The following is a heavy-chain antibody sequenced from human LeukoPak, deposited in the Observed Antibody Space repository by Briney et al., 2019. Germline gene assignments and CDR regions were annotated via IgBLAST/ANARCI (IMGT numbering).Heavy chain of an antibody. Sequence: SQTLSLTCAISGDSVSSNSGAWNWIRQSPSRGLEWLGRTYYRSKWYNDYAVSVKSRININADTSKNQFSLQLNSVTPEDTGVYYCARALRPASNWNWFDPWGQGTLVTVSS. CDR1: GDSVSSNSGA. V-gene: IGHV6-1*01. CDR3: ARALRPASNWNWFDP. J-gene: IGHJ5*02. D-gene: IGHD1-1*01. CDR2: TYYRSKWYN.